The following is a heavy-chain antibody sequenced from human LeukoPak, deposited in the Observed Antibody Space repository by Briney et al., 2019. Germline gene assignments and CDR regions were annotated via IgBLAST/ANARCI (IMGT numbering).Heavy chain of an antibody. CDR3: ARDRAIVATMGAFDI. Sequence: SVKVSCKASGGTFSSYAISWVRQAPGQGLEWMGRIIPILGIANYAQKFQGRVTITADKSTSTAYMELSSLRSEDTAVYYCARDRAIVATMGAFDIWGQGTMVTVSS. D-gene: IGHD5-12*01. J-gene: IGHJ3*02. CDR2: IIPILGIA. V-gene: IGHV1-69*04. CDR1: GGTFSSYA.